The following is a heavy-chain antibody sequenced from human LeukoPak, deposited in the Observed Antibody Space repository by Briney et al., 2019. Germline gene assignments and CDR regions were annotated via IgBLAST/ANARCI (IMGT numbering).Heavy chain of an antibody. D-gene: IGHD3-9*01. J-gene: IGHJ5*02. CDR3: ARANIFTGYYNFDP. CDR2: IYYIGRT. Sequence: SETLSLTFTVSGGSISIYYWSWVRQPPGKGLEWRGYIYYIGRTNYNSTLKSRVTISVRTLQNQFSLELGSVTAADTAVYYCARANIFTGYYNFDPWGEGTLVTVSS. V-gene: IGHV4-59*01. CDR1: GGSISIYY.